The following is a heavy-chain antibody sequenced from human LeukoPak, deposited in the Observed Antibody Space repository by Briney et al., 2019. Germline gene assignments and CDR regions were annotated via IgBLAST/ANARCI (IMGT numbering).Heavy chain of an antibody. CDR3: VTDGGQLPYFTY. V-gene: IGHV3-15*01. J-gene: IGHJ1*01. CDR2: IKKKTDRRTT. D-gene: IGHD3-3*01. Sequence: GGSLRLSCAASGFTFPNAWIYWVRQAPGKEREWVGRIKKKTDRRTTDYAAPVEGRFTISRDDSRNTVYLQMDSLKTEDTAVYYCVTDGGQLPYFTYWGQGTLVTVSS. CDR1: GFTFPNAW.